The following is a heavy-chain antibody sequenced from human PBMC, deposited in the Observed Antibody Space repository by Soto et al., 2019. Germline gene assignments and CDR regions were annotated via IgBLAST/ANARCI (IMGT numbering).Heavy chain of an antibody. D-gene: IGHD1-26*01. CDR2: ISGYNGNI. Sequence: QGQLVQSGAEVKKPGASVNVSCKASGYTSSIYGISWVRQAPGQGLEWMAWISGYNGNIKYAQKFQGRVTVATDTTTTGGYMELRRLRSDDTAVYYCARDVSGGTYPWFFDLWGRGTLVTVSS. CDR1: GYTSSIYG. J-gene: IGHJ2*01. CDR3: ARDVSGGTYPWFFDL. V-gene: IGHV1-18*04.